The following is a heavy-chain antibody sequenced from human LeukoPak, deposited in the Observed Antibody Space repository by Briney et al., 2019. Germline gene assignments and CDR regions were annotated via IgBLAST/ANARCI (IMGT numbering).Heavy chain of an antibody. D-gene: IGHD3-3*01. V-gene: IGHV5-51*01. CDR1: GYSFTSYW. Sequence: GESLKIPCKGSGYSFTSYWIGWVRQMPGKGLEWMGIIYPGDSDTRYSPSFQGQVTISADKSISTAYLQWSSLKASDTAMYYCARRDYDFWSGVRVGWFDPWGQGTLVTVSS. CDR3: ARRDYDFWSGVRVGWFDP. J-gene: IGHJ5*02. CDR2: IYPGDSDT.